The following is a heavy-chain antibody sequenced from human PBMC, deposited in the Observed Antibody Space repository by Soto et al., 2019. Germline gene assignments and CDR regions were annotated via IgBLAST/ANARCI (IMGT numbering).Heavy chain of an antibody. CDR1: GYTFISYS. Sequence: VASVKVSCKASGYTFISYSMYWVRQAPGQGLEWMGIMNTRDGTTIYAQNFQGRVTMTRDTSTSTVYMELSSLRSEDTAVYYCARGGGTLDYWGQGSLVTVYS. CDR3: ARGGGTLDY. J-gene: IGHJ4*02. CDR2: MNTRDGTT. V-gene: IGHV1-46*01.